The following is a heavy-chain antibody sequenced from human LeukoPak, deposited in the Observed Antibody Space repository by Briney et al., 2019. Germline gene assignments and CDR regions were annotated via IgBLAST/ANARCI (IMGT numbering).Heavy chain of an antibody. CDR3: ARERSSGYSYYYYMDV. CDR2: IYYSGST. D-gene: IGHD3-22*01. J-gene: IGHJ6*03. V-gene: IGHV4-59*01. Sequence: SETLSLTCTVSGGSISSYYWSWIRQPPGKGLEWIGYIYYSGSTNYNPSLKSRVTISVDTSENQFSLKLSSVTAADTAVYYCARERSSGYSYYYYMDVWGKGTTVTASS. CDR1: GGSISSYY.